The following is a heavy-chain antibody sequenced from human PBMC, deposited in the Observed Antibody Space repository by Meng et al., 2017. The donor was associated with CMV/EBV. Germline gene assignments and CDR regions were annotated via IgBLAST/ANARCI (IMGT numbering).Heavy chain of an antibody. V-gene: IGHV4-34*01. CDR1: GGSFSGYY. J-gene: IGHJ4*02. D-gene: IGHD1-14*01. CDR3: ARAKTMDY. Sequence: SETLSLTCAVYGGSFSGYYRSWIRQPPGKGLEWIGEINHSGSTNYNPSLKSRVTISVDTSKNQFSLKLSSVTAADTAVYYCARAKTMDYWGQGTLVTVSS. CDR2: INHSGST.